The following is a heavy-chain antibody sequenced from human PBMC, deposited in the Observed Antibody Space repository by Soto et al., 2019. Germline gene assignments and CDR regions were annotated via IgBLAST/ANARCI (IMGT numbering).Heavy chain of an antibody. Sequence: GGSLRLSCAASGFTFSSYSMNWVRRAPGKGLEWVSYISSSSSTICYADSVKGRFTFSRDNAKNSLYLQMNSLRAEDTAVYYCARVSNSGTYKSWAFDIWGQGTVVTVSS. CDR3: ARVSNSGTYKSWAFDI. V-gene: IGHV3-48*01. D-gene: IGHD1-26*01. J-gene: IGHJ3*02. CDR2: ISSSSSTI. CDR1: GFTFSSYS.